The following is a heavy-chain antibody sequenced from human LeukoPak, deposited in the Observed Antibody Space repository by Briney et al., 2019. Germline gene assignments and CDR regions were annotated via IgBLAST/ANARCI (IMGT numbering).Heavy chain of an antibody. CDR1: GFTFSSYA. Sequence: TGGSLRLSCAASGFTFSSYAMSWVRQAPGKGLEWVSAISGSGGSTYYVDSVKGRFTISRDNSKNTLYLQMNSLRAEDTAVYYCAKTIASSPFITGYFDYWGQGTLVTVSS. CDR2: ISGSGGST. J-gene: IGHJ4*02. V-gene: IGHV3-23*01. D-gene: IGHD3-22*01. CDR3: AKTIASSPFITGYFDY.